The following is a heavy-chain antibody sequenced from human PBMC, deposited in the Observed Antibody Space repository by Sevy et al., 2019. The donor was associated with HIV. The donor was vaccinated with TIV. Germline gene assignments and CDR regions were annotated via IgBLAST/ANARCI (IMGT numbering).Heavy chain of an antibody. CDR1: GFSFSIYW. CDR2: MKQDGSEE. J-gene: IGHJ4*01. V-gene: IGHV3-7*01. CDR3: VGEGRGGYSYSLDY. Sequence: GGSLRLSCAASGFSFSIYWMSWVRQAPGKGLEWVATMKQDGSEEDYVDSVKGRFTIASDNAKNSLFLQMNSLSAEDTAVYYCVGEGRGGYSYSLDYWGHGTLVTVSS. D-gene: IGHD5-18*01.